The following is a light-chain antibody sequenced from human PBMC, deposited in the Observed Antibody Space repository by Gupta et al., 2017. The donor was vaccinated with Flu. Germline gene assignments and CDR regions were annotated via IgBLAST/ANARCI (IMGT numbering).Light chain of an antibody. CDR1: NSNIGSNF. Sequence: VTISCSGGNSNIGSNFVSWYQQFPGTAPKVLIYENDQRPSGVTARFSGSRSGTSATLGITGLQTEDEAVYYCVAWDTSLSAGVFGGGTKVTVL. CDR2: END. V-gene: IGLV1-51*02. CDR3: VAWDTSLSAGV. J-gene: IGLJ2*01.